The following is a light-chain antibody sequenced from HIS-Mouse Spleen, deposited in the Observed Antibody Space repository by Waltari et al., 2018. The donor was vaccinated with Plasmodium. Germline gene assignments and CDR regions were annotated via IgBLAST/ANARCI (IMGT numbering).Light chain of an antibody. CDR2: GAS. CDR1: QRVSSN. V-gene: IGKV3-15*01. J-gene: IGKJ2*01. Sequence: EIVMTQSPATLSVSPGERATLSCRASQRVSSNLDWYQQKPGQAPRLLSYGASTRATGIPARLSGSGSGTEFTLTISSMQSEDFAVYYCQQYNNWPPYTFGQGTKLEIK. CDR3: QQYNNWPPYT.